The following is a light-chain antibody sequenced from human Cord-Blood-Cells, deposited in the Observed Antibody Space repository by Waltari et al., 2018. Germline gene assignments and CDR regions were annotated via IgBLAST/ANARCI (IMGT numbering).Light chain of an antibody. CDR2: EVS. Sequence: QSALTQPPSASGSPGQSVTISCTGTSSAGGGYNYISCYQQHPGKAPKLMIYEVSKRPAGVPDRFHCSKSGNTASLPVSGLQAEDEDDYYCSSYAGSNNWVFGGGTTLTVL. CDR3: SSYAGSNNWV. CDR1: SSAGGGYNY. V-gene: IGLV2-8*01. J-gene: IGLJ2*01.